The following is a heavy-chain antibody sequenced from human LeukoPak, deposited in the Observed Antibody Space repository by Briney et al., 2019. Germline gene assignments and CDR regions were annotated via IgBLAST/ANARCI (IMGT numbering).Heavy chain of an antibody. J-gene: IGHJ4*02. D-gene: IGHD1-1*01. V-gene: IGHV3-21*01. Sequence: GGSLRLSCAASGFTFSSYSKKWVRQAPGKGLEWVSSISSSSSYIYYADSVKGRFTISRDNAKNSLYLQMNSLRAEDTAVYYCARFKWNQYYFDYWGQGTLVTVSS. CDR3: ARFKWNQYYFDY. CDR2: ISSSSSYI. CDR1: GFTFSSYS.